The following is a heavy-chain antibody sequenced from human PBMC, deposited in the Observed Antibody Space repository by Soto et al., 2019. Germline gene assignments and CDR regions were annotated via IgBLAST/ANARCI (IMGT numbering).Heavy chain of an antibody. CDR1: GYTFTSYG. CDR3: ARDLGGSYYAPVDY. Sequence: QVQLVQSGAEVKKPGASVKVSCKASGYTFTSYGISWVRQAPGQGLEWMGWISAYNGNTKYAQKLQGRVTTTTDTSTSTANMELRSLRSDDTAVYYCARDLGGSYYAPVDYWGQGTLVTVSS. D-gene: IGHD1-26*01. V-gene: IGHV1-18*01. J-gene: IGHJ4*02. CDR2: ISAYNGNT.